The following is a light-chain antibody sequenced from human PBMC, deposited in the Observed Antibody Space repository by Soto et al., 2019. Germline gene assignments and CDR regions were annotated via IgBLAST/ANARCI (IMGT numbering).Light chain of an antibody. V-gene: IGLV1-51*01. CDR1: SSNIGNNY. Sequence: QSALTQPPSVSAAPGQKVTISCSGSSSNIGNNYVSWYQQLPGTAPKLLIYDNNKRPSGTPDRFSGSKSDTSATLGITGLQTGDEADYYCGTWDSSLSGGVFGGGTKLTVL. CDR3: GTWDSSLSGGV. CDR2: DNN. J-gene: IGLJ3*02.